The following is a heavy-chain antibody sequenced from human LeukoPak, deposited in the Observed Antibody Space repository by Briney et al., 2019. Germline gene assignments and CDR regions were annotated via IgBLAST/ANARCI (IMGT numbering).Heavy chain of an antibody. D-gene: IGHD5-18*01. Sequence: GESLKISCKGSGYSFTSYWIGWVRQMPGKGLEWMGIIYPGDSDTRYSPSFQGQVTISADKSISTAYLQWSSLKASDTAMYYCAGARYSYGYAFDYWGQGTLVTVSS. CDR3: AGARYSYGYAFDY. CDR1: GYSFTSYW. J-gene: IGHJ4*02. CDR2: IYPGDSDT. V-gene: IGHV5-51*01.